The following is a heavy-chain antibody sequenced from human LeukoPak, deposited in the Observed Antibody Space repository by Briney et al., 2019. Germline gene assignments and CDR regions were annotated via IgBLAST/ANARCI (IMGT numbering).Heavy chain of an antibody. J-gene: IGHJ4*02. V-gene: IGHV4-39*01. CDR3: ARHAHFDFWSGFYLDY. D-gene: IGHD3-3*01. Sequence: SETLSLTCTVSGGSISTTSYYWGWIRQPPGKGLEWIGSIYYSGSTYYNPPLKSRATMSVHTSKNQFSLKLSSVTAADTAVYYCARHAHFDFWSGFYLDYWGQGTLVTVSS. CDR2: IYYSGST. CDR1: GGSISTTSYY.